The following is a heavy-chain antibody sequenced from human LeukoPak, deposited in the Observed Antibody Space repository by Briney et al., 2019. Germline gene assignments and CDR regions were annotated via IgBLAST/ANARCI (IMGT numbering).Heavy chain of an antibody. J-gene: IGHJ4*02. Sequence: GGSLRLSCAASGFTFSTTAMTWVRQAPGKGLEWVSGISNSGGSTDYADSVKGRFTISRDNSKNTLSLQMNSLRAEDTAVYYCAKALNWPRSEYWGQGTLVTVSS. CDR2: ISNSGGST. CDR1: GFTFSTTA. CDR3: AKALNWPRSEY. D-gene: IGHD1-20*01. V-gene: IGHV3-23*01.